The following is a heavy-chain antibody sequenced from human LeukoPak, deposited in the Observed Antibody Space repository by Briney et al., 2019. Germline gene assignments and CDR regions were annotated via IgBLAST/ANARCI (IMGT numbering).Heavy chain of an antibody. CDR2: ISGSGGST. CDR1: GFTFSSYA. J-gene: IGHJ3*02. CDR3: ARPRGMVRGVIITDAFDI. Sequence: GGSLRLSCAASGFTFSSYAMSWVRQAPGKGLEWVSVISGSGGSTYYADSVKGRFTISRDNSKNTLYLQMNSLRAEDTAVYYCARPRGMVRGVIITDAFDIWGQGTMVTVSS. V-gene: IGHV3-23*01. D-gene: IGHD3-10*01.